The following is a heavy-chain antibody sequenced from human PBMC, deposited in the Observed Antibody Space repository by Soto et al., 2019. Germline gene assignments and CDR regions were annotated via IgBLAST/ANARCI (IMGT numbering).Heavy chain of an antibody. CDR2: IYWVDDK. D-gene: IGHD6-13*01. J-gene: IGHJ4*02. CDR1: GFSLSTSGVG. CDR3: ARTLAAAPCDY. V-gene: IGHV2-5*02. Sequence: QITLKESGPTLVKPTQTLTLTCTFSGFSLSTSGVGVGWLRQPPGKALEWLALIYWVDDKRYSPSLKSRLTLTKDTSKNQVVLAMTNMDPVDTATYSCARTLAAAPCDYWGQGTLVTVSS.